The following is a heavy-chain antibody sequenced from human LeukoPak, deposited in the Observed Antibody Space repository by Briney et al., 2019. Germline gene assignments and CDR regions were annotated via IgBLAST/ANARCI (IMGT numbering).Heavy chain of an antibody. V-gene: IGHV1-2*02. CDR2: TNPNSGAT. J-gene: IGHJ4*02. CDR3: ARDFRMGYSSGCQRN. CDR1: GYTFTAYY. Sequence: ASVKVSCKASGYTFTAYYIHWVRQAPGQGLEWMGWTNPNSGATNYAQNFQGRVTMTRDTSISTAFMELNRLRSDDRAIYYCARDFRMGYSSGCQRNWGQGTLVTVSS. D-gene: IGHD6-19*01.